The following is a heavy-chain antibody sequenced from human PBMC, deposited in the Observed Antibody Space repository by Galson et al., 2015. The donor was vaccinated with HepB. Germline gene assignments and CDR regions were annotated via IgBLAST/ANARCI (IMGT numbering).Heavy chain of an antibody. J-gene: IGHJ4*02. CDR3: AKDTYSYGYGAIDY. CDR1: GFTFDDYT. D-gene: IGHD5-18*01. V-gene: IGHV3-43*01. CDR2: ISWDGGST. Sequence: SLRLSCAASGFTFDDYTMHWVRQAPGKGLEWVSLISWDGGSTYYADSVKGRFTISRDNSKNSLYLQMNSLRTEDTALYYCAKDTYSYGYGAIDYWGQGTLVTVSS.